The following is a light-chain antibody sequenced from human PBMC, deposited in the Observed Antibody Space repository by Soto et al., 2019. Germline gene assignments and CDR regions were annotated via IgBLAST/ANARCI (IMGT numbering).Light chain of an antibody. CDR3: QQSYSSLVT. CDR1: QTMATY. CDR2: TSS. J-gene: IGKJ4*01. Sequence: IEMTQSPASLSASVGDRVTITCRASQTMATYLNWFQHKSGRAPKLLIYTSSSVNSGVSSRFRGSGSGTDFTLTINDVQPEDSATYYCQQSYSSLVTFGAGTKVEIK. V-gene: IGKV1-39*01.